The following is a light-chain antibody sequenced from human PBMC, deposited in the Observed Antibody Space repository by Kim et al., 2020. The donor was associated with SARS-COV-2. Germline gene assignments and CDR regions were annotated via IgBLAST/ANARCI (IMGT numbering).Light chain of an antibody. V-gene: IGLV2-11*03. CDR1: SSDVGSYDY. Sequence: QSVTISCTGSSSDVGSYDYVSWYQQHPGKAPKLLIYGVTKRPSGVPDRFSGSKSANTASLTISGLQADDEAEHYCSSYAGTYTFVIFGGGTKVTVL. CDR3: SSYAGTYTFVI. CDR2: GVT. J-gene: IGLJ2*01.